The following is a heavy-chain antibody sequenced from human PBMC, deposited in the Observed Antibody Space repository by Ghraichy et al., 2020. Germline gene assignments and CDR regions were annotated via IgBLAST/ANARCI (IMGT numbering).Heavy chain of an antibody. D-gene: IGHD6-13*01. CDR3: ARAGRQQLEFDY. Sequence: SLRLSCAASGFTFSSYDMHWVRQATGKGLEWVSAIGTAGDTYYPGSVKGRFTISRENAKNSLYLQMNSLRAGDTAVYYCARAGRQQLEFDYWGQGTLVTVSS. J-gene: IGHJ4*02. CDR2: IGTAGDT. CDR1: GFTFSSYD. V-gene: IGHV3-13*01.